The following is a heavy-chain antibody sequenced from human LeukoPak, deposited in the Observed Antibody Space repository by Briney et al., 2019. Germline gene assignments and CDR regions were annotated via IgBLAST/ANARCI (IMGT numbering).Heavy chain of an antibody. CDR2: IIPIFGTA. J-gene: IGHJ4*02. D-gene: IGHD1-26*01. CDR1: GYTFTSYD. CDR3: ARGPAAAWVGATTPFDY. Sequence: SVKVSCKASGYTFTSYDINWVRQAPGQRLEWMGGIIPIFGTANYAQKFQGRVTITADESTSTAYMELSSLRSEDTAVYYCARGPAAAWVGATTPFDYWGQGTLVTVSS. V-gene: IGHV1-69*13.